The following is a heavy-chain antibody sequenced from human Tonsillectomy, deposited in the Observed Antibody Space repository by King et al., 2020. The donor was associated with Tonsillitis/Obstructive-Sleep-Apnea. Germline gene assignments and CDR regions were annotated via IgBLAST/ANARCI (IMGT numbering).Heavy chain of an antibody. CDR2: INHRGST. J-gene: IGHJ5*02. CDR3: ASRAVNWFDP. Sequence: VQLQQWGAGLLKPSETLSLTCAVYGGSFSGYYWSWIRQPLGKGLEWIGEINHRGSTNYNPSLKSRVTVSVDTSKNQFSLKMTSVTAADTAVYYCASRAVNWFDPWGQGTLVTVSS. CDR1: GGSFSGYY. D-gene: IGHD6-19*01. V-gene: IGHV4-34*01.